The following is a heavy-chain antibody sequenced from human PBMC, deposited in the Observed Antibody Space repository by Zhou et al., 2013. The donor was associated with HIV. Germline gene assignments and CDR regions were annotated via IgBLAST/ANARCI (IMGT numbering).Heavy chain of an antibody. CDR3: ARAYKDYYGSGSYGLGYYYYMDV. CDR2: ISHSRIT. D-gene: IGHD3-10*01. Sequence: QVQLQQWGAGLLKPSETLSLTCAVNGGSFTEYFWSWIRQPPGKGLEWIGEISHSRITNYNPSLKSRVSMSVDTSKNHFSLRLNSVTAADTAIYYCARAYKDYYGSGSYGLGYYYYMDVWGKGTTVTVSS. J-gene: IGHJ6*03. V-gene: IGHV4-34*02. CDR1: GGSFTEYF.